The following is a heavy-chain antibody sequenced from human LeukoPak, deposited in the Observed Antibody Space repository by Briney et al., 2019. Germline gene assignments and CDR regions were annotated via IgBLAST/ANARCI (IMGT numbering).Heavy chain of an antibody. CDR2: IYYSGST. Sequence: SETLSLTCTVSGGSISSGGYYWSWIRQHPGKGLEWIGYIYYSGSTYYNPSLKSRVTISVDTSKNQFSLKLSSVTAADTAVYYCARELVDYYDSSGYYTHAFDIWGQGTMVTVSS. CDR1: GGSISSGGYY. V-gene: IGHV4-31*03. J-gene: IGHJ3*02. D-gene: IGHD3-22*01. CDR3: ARELVDYYDSSGYYTHAFDI.